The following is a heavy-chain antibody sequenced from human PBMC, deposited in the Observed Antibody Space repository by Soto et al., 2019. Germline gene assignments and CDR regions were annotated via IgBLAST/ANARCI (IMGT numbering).Heavy chain of an antibody. CDR1: GGSISSDDYY. J-gene: IGHJ6*02. CDR2: IYYNGNT. Sequence: SETLSLTCTVSGGSISSDDYYWSWIRQPPGKGLEWIGHIYYNGNTYYNPSLKSRLTMSLDTSQNQFSMHLTSVIAADSAVYFCARVTTVTSSFFYYGLDVWGQGTTVTVSS. CDR3: ARVTTVTSSFFYYGLDV. V-gene: IGHV4-30-4*01. D-gene: IGHD4-17*01.